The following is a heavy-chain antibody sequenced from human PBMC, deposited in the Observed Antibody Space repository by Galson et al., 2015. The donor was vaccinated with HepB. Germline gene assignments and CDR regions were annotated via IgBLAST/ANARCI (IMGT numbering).Heavy chain of an antibody. V-gene: IGHV1-46*01. J-gene: IGHJ6*02. CDR1: GYTFTSYY. CDR3: ARDPQPVETYYDILTVDYYGMDV. CDR2: INPSGGST. Sequence: SVKVSCKASGYTFTSYYMHWVRQAPGQGLEWMGIINPSGGSTSYAQKFQGRVTMTRDTSTSTVYMELSSLRSEDTAVYYCARDPQPVETYYDILTVDYYGMDVWGQGTTVTVSS. D-gene: IGHD3-9*01.